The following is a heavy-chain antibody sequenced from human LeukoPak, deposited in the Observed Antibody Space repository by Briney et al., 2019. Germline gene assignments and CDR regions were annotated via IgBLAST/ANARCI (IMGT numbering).Heavy chain of an antibody. CDR3: ARIVPLRYYSDY. D-gene: IGHD2-15*01. CDR2: IYYGGST. CDR1: GDSFSSYY. V-gene: IGHV4-59*01. Sequence: PSETLSLTCTISGDSFSSYYWNWIRQPPGKGLEWIGYIYYGGSTNYNPSLKSRVTISVDTSKNQFSLKLSSVTAADTAVYYCARIVPLRYYSDYWGQGTLVTVSS. J-gene: IGHJ4*02.